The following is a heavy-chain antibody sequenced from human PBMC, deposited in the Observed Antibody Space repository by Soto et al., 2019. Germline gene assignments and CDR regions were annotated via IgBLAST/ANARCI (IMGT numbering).Heavy chain of an antibody. CDR1: GFTFSGSA. V-gene: IGHV3-73*01. CDR2: IRSKANSYAK. J-gene: IGHJ6*02. CDR3: TRLPEYYYYGMDV. Sequence: EVQLVESGGGLVQPGGSLKLSCAASGFTFSGSAMHWVRQASGKGLEWVGRIRSKANSYAKAYAASVKGRFIISRDDSKNTAYLQMNSLKTEDTAVYYCTRLPEYYYYGMDVWGQGTTVTVSS.